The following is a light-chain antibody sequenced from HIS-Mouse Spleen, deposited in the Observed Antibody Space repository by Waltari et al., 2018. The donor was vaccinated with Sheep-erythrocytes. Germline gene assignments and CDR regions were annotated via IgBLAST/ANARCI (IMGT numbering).Light chain of an antibody. Sequence: QSALTQPRPVSGSPGQSVTISCTGTSSDVGGYNYVSWYQQHPGKAPKLMISDVSKRPSGVRDLFSGSKSGNTASLTISGLQAEDEADYYCCSYAGSYTVVFGGGTKLTVL. CDR3: CSYAGSYTVV. V-gene: IGLV2-11*01. CDR1: SSDVGGYNY. CDR2: DVS. J-gene: IGLJ2*01.